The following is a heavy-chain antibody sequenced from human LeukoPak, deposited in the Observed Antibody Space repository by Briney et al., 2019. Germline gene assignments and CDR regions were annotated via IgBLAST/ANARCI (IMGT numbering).Heavy chain of an antibody. Sequence: SVKVSCKASGGTFSSYAISWVRQAPGQGLEWMGGIIPIFGTANYAQKFQGRVTITTDESTSTAYMELSSLRSEDTAVYYCASVIMITFGGVSDDAFDIWGQGTMVTVS. CDR1: GGTFSSYA. D-gene: IGHD3-16*01. J-gene: IGHJ3*02. V-gene: IGHV1-69*05. CDR3: ASVIMITFGGVSDDAFDI. CDR2: IIPIFGTA.